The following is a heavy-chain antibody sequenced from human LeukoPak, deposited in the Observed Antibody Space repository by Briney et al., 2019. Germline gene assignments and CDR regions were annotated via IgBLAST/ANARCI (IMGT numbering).Heavy chain of an antibody. J-gene: IGHJ6*04. CDR2: IKQDGSEK. CDR3: AELGITMIGGV. CDR1: GFTFSSYW. Sequence: GGSLRLSCAASGFTFSSYWMSWVRQAPGEGLEWVANIKQDGSEKYYVDSVKGRFAISRDNAKNSLYLQMNSLRAEDTAVYYCAELGITMIGGVWGKGTTVTISS. V-gene: IGHV3-7*01. D-gene: IGHD3-10*02.